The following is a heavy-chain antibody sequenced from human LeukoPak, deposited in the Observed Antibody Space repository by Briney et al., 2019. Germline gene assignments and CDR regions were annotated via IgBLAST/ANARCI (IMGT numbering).Heavy chain of an antibody. CDR1: GFTFSSYA. V-gene: IGHV3-23*01. Sequence: GGSLRLSCAASGFTFSSYAMSWVRQAPGKGLEWVSAISGSGGSTYYADSVKGRLTISRDNSKNTLYLQMNSLRAEDTAVYYCAKDPSYYYDSSGYYPWYFDYWGQGTLVTVSS. CDR3: AKDPSYYYDSSGYYPWYFDY. J-gene: IGHJ4*02. D-gene: IGHD3-22*01. CDR2: ISGSGGST.